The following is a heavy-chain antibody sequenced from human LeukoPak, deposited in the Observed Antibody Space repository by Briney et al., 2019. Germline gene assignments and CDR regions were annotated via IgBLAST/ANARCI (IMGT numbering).Heavy chain of an antibody. CDR3: ARAPGIALFDY. Sequence: PSETLSLTCTVSGGSISSYYWSWIRQPPGKGLEWIGYIYYSGSTNYNPSLKSRVTISVDTSKNQFSLKLSSVTAADTAVYYCARAPGIALFDYWGQGTLVTDSS. CDR1: GGSISSYY. V-gene: IGHV4-59*12. D-gene: IGHD6-13*01. CDR2: IYYSGST. J-gene: IGHJ4*02.